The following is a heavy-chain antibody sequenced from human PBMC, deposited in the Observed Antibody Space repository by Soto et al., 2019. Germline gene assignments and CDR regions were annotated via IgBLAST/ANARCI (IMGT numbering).Heavy chain of an antibody. CDR1: GDSISSGGSS. Sequence: SETLSLTCAVAGDSISSGGSSWSWIRQPPGKGLEWIGYLYHTGTTYYNPSLKSRVTISGDRSNNQFSLRLNSVTAADTAVYYCARGSGGDFTHIDYWGRGTPVTVSS. J-gene: IGHJ4*01. CDR2: LYHTGTT. D-gene: IGHD2-21*01. V-gene: IGHV4-30-2*01. CDR3: ARGSGGDFTHIDY.